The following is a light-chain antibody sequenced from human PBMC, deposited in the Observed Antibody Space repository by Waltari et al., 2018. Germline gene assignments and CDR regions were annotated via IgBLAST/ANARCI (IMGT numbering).Light chain of an antibody. J-gene: IGLJ3*02. Sequence: QSALTQPRSVSGSPGQSVTISCTGTSSDVGAYNFVSWYQQHPGKAPKLMVYDVSKRPSGVPGRSSGSKSGNTASLTISGLQAEDESDYYCCSYAGFDTPWVFGGGTKLTVL. CDR2: DVS. CDR3: CSYAGFDTPWV. CDR1: SSDVGAYNF. V-gene: IGLV2-11*01.